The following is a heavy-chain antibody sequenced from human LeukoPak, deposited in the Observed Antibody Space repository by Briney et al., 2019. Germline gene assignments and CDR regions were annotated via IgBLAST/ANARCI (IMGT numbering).Heavy chain of an antibody. D-gene: IGHD3-10*01. CDR1: GGSLSSSIYY. CDR3: ARAHGGN. CDR2: SHYSGTT. J-gene: IGHJ4*02. Sequence: SETLSLTCTVSGGSLSSSIYYWGWIRPPPGKGLEWIGISHYSGTTYYNPSLKSRVTISIDTSDNQFSLNLSSVTAADTAVYYCARAHGGNWGQGTLVTVSS. V-gene: IGHV4-39*07.